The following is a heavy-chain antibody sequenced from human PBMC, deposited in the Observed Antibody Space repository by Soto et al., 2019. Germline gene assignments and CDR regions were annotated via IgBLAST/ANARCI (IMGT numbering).Heavy chain of an antibody. CDR1: GYTFTSYG. Sequence: ASVKVSCKASGYTFTSYGISWVRQAPGQGLEWMGWISAYNGNTNYAQKLQGRVTMTTDTSTSTAYMELRSLRSDDTAVYYCARPYSTGDYYYYDMDVWGQGTTVTVSS. D-gene: IGHD6-25*01. CDR2: ISAYNGNT. J-gene: IGHJ6*02. V-gene: IGHV1-18*04. CDR3: ARPYSTGDYYYYDMDV.